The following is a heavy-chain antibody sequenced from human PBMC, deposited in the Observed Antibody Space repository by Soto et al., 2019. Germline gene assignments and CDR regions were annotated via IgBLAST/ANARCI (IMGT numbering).Heavy chain of an antibody. D-gene: IGHD6-19*01. V-gene: IGHV4-4*02. CDR2: IYHSGST. CDR1: GGSISSSNW. J-gene: IGHJ5*02. Sequence: SETLSLTXAVSGGSISSSNWWSWVRQPPGKGLEWIGEIYHSGSTNYNPSLRSRATISVDKSKNQFSLKLSSVTAADTAVYYCARVSSGWTNWFDPWGQGILVTVSS. CDR3: ARVSSGWTNWFDP.